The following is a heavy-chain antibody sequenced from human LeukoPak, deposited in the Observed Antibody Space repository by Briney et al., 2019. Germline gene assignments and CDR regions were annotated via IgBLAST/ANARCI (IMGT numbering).Heavy chain of an antibody. D-gene: IGHD5-18*01. CDR2: IRSKAYGGTT. J-gene: IGHJ4*02. CDR3: TRDGSYSSLDY. CDR1: GFTFSSYS. Sequence: GGSLRLSCAASGFTFSSYSMNWVRQAPGKGLEWVGFIRSKAYGGTTEYAASVKGRFTISRDDSKSIAYLQMNSLKTEDTAVYYCTRDGSYSSLDYWGQGTLVTVSS. V-gene: IGHV3-49*04.